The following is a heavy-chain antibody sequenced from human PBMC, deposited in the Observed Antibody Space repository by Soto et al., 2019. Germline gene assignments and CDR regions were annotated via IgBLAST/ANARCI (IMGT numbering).Heavy chain of an antibody. CDR2: MNPNGGNT. D-gene: IGHD3-3*01. CDR1: GYTFTSYY. V-gene: IGHV1-8*02. Sequence: ASVKVSCKASGYTFTSYYMHWVRQAPGQGLEWMGIMNPNGGNTGYAQKSQGRVTMTRNTSISTAYMELSSLRSEDTAVYYCARGTRFLEWLSPYYMDVWGKGTTVTVSS. CDR3: ARGTRFLEWLSPYYMDV. J-gene: IGHJ6*03.